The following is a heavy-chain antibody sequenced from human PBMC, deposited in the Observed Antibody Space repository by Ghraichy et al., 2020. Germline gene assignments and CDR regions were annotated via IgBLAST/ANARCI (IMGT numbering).Heavy chain of an antibody. D-gene: IGHD3-22*01. J-gene: IGHJ4*02. CDR1: GGSITSEAW. V-gene: IGHV4-4*02. Sequence: GSLRLSCAVSGGSITSEAWWTWVRQPPGKGLEWIGEVYHSGRINYNPSLKSRISISADKSKNQFSLKLSSVTAADTAVYYCAYSSGYYKLDYWGQGILVTGSS. CDR2: VYHSGRI. CDR3: AYSSGYYKLDY.